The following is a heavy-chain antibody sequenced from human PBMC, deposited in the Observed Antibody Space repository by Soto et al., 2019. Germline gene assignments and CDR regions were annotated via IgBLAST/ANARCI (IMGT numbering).Heavy chain of an antibody. J-gene: IGHJ4*02. Sequence: QVQLVQSGAEVKKPGSSVKVSCEASGGTFNTSTINWVRQAPGRGLEWMGQVIPMYDSVNYAESFQGRVTITADKSTNIAYMELSSLRSEDTALYFCASWRGYSGSYCFDYWGQGTLVIVSS. CDR2: VIPMYDSV. CDR3: ASWRGYSGSYCFDY. V-gene: IGHV1-69*06. CDR1: GGTFNTST. D-gene: IGHD1-26*01.